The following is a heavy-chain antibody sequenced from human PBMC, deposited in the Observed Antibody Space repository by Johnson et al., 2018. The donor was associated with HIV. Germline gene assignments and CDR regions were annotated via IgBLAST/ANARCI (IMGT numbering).Heavy chain of an antibody. CDR2: ISSNGGST. CDR1: GFSFSSYG. D-gene: IGHD1-26*01. J-gene: IGHJ3*01. Sequence: QMQLVESGGDLAKPAWSPRLSCPGSGFSFSSYGVHWVRQAPGKGLEYVSSISSNGGSTYYANSVKGRFTISRDNSKNTLYLQMNSLSAEDTDVYYCAKPLVGATRDDAFDVWGQGTMVTVSS. V-gene: IGHV3-64*04. CDR3: AKPLVGATRDDAFDV.